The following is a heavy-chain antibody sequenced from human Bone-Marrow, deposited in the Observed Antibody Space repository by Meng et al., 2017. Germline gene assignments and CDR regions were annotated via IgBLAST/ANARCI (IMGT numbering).Heavy chain of an antibody. CDR2: IDPKSGDT. CDR3: ARDEDISAAGKLFGDY. D-gene: IGHD6-13*01. Sequence: QVQVLQSGAEVKTPGASVKVYCKPSGYNFPDYLLHWVRRAPGQGLEWMGRIDPKSGDTHYAQRFQGRVTMTGDTSISTAYMELSGLISDDTAMYYCARDEDISAAGKLFGDYWGQGTLVTVSS. J-gene: IGHJ4*02. V-gene: IGHV1-2*06. CDR1: GYNFPDYL.